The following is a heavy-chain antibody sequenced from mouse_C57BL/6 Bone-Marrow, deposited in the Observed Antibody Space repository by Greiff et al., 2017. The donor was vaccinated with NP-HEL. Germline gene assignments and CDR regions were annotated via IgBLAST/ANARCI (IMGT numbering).Heavy chain of an antibody. Sequence: VQLQQPGAELVMPGASVKLSCKASGYTFTSYWMHWVKQRPGQGLEWIGEIDPSDSYTNYNQKFKGKSTLTVDKSSSTAYMQLSSLTSEDSAVYYCASSLSGFAYWGQGTLVTVSA. J-gene: IGHJ3*01. D-gene: IGHD1-1*02. CDR2: IDPSDSYT. V-gene: IGHV1-69*01. CDR1: GYTFTSYW. CDR3: ASSLSGFAY.